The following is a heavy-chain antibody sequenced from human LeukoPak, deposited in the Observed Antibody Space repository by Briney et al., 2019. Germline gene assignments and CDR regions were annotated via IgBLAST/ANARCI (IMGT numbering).Heavy chain of an antibody. CDR2: ISSSSSYM. CDR1: GYTFSINT. J-gene: IGHJ6*02. Sequence: GGSLRLSCADSGYTFSINTINSVRQAPGKGLEWVSSISSSSSYMYYADSVKGRFTISRDNAKNSLYLQMKSMRGEDVAVYYFARCRGVPAIGMDVWGQGTTVTVSS. V-gene: IGHV3-21*06. CDR3: ARCRGVPAIGMDV. D-gene: IGHD2-15*01.